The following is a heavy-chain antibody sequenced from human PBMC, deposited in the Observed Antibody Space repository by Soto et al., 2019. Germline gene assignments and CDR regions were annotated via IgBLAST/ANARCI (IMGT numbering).Heavy chain of an antibody. CDR2: INNVGYI. Sequence: EMQLLESGGGLVQPGGSLRLSCTASGFTFSNYAMTWVRQAPGKGLNWVSTINNVGYIYDADSVKGRFTISRDDARNTLYLQMNSLIVEETDVYYCAKRGDGSDRHNYGMDVWCQGTTVIVSS. V-gene: IGHV3-23*01. CDR1: GFTFSNYA. CDR3: AKRGDGSDRHNYGMDV. J-gene: IGHJ6*02. D-gene: IGHD3-16*01.